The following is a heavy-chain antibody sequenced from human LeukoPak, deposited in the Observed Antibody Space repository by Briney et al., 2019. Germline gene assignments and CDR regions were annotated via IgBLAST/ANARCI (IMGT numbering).Heavy chain of an antibody. CDR1: GYSFTRYY. D-gene: IGHD5-24*01. CDR3: ERDHPKMKYFDY. Sequence: SVKVSCKASGYSFTRYYMHWVRQAPGQGLKWMGWINPNSGGTNYARKLQGRVTMTRDTSISPAYMELSRLRSDDTAVYYCERDHPKMKYFDYWGRGTLVTVSS. CDR2: INPNSGGT. V-gene: IGHV1-2*02. J-gene: IGHJ2*01.